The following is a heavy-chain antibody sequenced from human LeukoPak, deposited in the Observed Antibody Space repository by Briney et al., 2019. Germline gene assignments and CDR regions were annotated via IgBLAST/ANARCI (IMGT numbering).Heavy chain of an antibody. J-gene: IGHJ5*02. D-gene: IGHD3-16*01. V-gene: IGHV1-69*06. CDR3: ARGLTVKRSGDPNWFDP. Sequence: SVKVSCKASGGTFSSYAISWVRQAPGQGLEWMGGIIPIFGTANYAQKFQGRVTITADKSTSTAYMELSSLRSEDTAVYYCARGLTVKRSGDPNWFDPWGQGTLVTISS. CDR1: GGTFSSYA. CDR2: IIPIFGTA.